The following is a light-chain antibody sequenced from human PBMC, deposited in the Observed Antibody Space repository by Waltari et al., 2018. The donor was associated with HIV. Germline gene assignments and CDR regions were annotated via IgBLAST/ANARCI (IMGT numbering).Light chain of an antibody. CDR2: WAS. CDR3: QQYYSRPPT. CDR1: QSVLYSSNNKNY. Sequence: DIVMTQSPESLAVSLGERATINCKSSQSVLYSSNNKNYLSWYQQKPGQGPKLLIYWASTRESGVPDRFSGSGSGTDFTLTISDLQAEDVAVYYCQQYYSRPPTFGGGTKVEIK. V-gene: IGKV4-1*01. J-gene: IGKJ4*01.